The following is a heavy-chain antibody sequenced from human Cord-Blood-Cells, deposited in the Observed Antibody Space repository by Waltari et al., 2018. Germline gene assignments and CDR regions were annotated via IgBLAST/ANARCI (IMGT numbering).Heavy chain of an antibody. Sequence: QVQLQESGPGLVKPSEPLSLTCTVSGGSISSYSWRWIRQPAGTGLEWIGRIYTSGSTNYNPSLKSRVTMSVDTSKNQFSLKLSSVTAADTAVYYCARDWGIAAAGTWVGYYMDVWGKGTTVTVSS. J-gene: IGHJ6*03. D-gene: IGHD6-13*01. CDR3: ARDWGIAAAGTWVGYYMDV. V-gene: IGHV4-4*07. CDR2: IYTSGST. CDR1: GGSISSYS.